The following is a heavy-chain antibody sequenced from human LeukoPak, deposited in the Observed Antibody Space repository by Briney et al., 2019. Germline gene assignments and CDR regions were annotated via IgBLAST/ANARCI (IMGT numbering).Heavy chain of an antibody. CDR2: INQDGSAK. Sequence: GGSLRLSCAASGFTLSSHWMTLVRQAPGKGLEWVANINQDGSAKYYVDSVKGRFTISRDNAQNSLYLQMNSLRAEDTAVYYCARWEIRGTAHQLDYWGQGTLVTVSS. D-gene: IGHD1-7*01. CDR1: GFTLSSHW. J-gene: IGHJ4*02. CDR3: ARWEIRGTAHQLDY. V-gene: IGHV3-7*01.